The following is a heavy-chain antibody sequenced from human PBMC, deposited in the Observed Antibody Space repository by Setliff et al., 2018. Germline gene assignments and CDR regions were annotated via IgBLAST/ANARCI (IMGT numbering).Heavy chain of an antibody. CDR2: INTHTGNP. V-gene: IGHV7-4-1*02. Sequence: ASVKVSCKASGYTFIDYGMSWVRQAPGQSLEWMGWINTHTGNPTYAQGFTGRSVFSLDTSVSTAYLQISSLKAEDTAVYYCARASRFGTTVYRGYYYMDVWGKGTTVTVSS. CDR3: ARASRFGTTVYRGYYYMDV. CDR1: GYTFIDYG. D-gene: IGHD4-4*01. J-gene: IGHJ6*03.